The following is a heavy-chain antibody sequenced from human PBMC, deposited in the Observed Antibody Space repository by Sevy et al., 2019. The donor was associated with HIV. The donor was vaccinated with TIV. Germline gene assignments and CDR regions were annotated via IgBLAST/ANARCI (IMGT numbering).Heavy chain of an antibody. CDR1: GYSFRTYW. CDR2: IFPSDSDT. D-gene: IGHD3-10*01. V-gene: IGHV5-51*01. Sequence: GESLKISCKGSGYSFRTYWIAWVRQMPGKGLEWMGIIFPSDSDTRYSPPFQGQVTISPDKSISTAYLLWRSLEAADSAMYYCARAGASSYGLDVWGQGTTVTVSS. CDR3: ARAGASSYGLDV. J-gene: IGHJ6*02.